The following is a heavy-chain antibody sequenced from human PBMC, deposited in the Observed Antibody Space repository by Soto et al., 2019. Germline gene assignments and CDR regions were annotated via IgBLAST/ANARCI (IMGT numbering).Heavy chain of an antibody. V-gene: IGHV4-31*03. D-gene: IGHD4-17*01. CDR3: ARVRGLRDDYMDV. J-gene: IGHJ6*03. CDR1: GGSISSGGYY. CDR2: IYYSGST. Sequence: SETLSLTCTVSGGSISSGGYYWSWIRQHPGKGLEWIGYIYYSGSTYYNPSLKSRVTISVDTSKNQFSLKLSSVTAADTAVYYCARVRGLRDDYMDVWGKGTTVTVSS.